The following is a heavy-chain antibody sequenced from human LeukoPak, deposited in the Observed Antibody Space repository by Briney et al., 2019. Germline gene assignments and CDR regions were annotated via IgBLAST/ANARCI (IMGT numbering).Heavy chain of an antibody. CDR1: GFTFNRHW. CDR2: SNSDGSST. Sequence: GGSLRLSCAASGFTFNRHWMHWVRQAPGRGLVWVSRSNSDGSSTVYADSVKGRFTISRDNAKNTLYLQMNSLRAEDTAVYYCARGTRPRSWVVPASTRWFDPWGQGTLVTVSS. D-gene: IGHD2-2*01. V-gene: IGHV3-74*01. CDR3: ARGTRPRSWVVPASTRWFDP. J-gene: IGHJ5*02.